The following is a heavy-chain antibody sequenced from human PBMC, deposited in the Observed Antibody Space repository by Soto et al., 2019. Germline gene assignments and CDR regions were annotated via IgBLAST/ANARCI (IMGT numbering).Heavy chain of an antibody. CDR3: VRRHVSATGIDWFDP. D-gene: IGHD6-13*01. CDR1: GYTFTSYG. V-gene: IGHV1-3*01. Sequence: ASVKVSGKASGYTFTSYGIHWVRQAPGQRLEWMGWINAANGDTKYSPKFQGRVTITRDTSASTAYMELSSLRSEDTAVYYCVRRHVSATGIDWFDPWGQGTLVTVSS. CDR2: INAANGDT. J-gene: IGHJ5*02.